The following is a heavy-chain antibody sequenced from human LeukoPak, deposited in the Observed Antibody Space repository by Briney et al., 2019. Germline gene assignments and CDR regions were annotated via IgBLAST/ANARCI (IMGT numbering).Heavy chain of an antibody. CDR2: IIPIFGTA. D-gene: IGHD2-2*01. V-gene: IGHV1-69*13. Sequence: SVKVSCKASGGTLSSYAISWVRQAPGQGLEWMGGIIPIFGTANYAQKFQGRVTITADESTSTAYMELSSLRSEDTAVYYCARDLRDIVVVPAASHYYYYGMDVWGKGTTVTVSS. CDR1: GGTLSSYA. CDR3: ARDLRDIVVVPAASHYYYYGMDV. J-gene: IGHJ6*04.